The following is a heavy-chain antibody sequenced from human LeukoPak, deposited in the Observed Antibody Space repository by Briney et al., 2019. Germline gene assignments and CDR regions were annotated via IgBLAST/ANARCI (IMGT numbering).Heavy chain of an antibody. CDR2: ISGSGGST. D-gene: IGHD1-26*01. J-gene: IGHJ4*02. V-gene: IGHV3-23*01. CDR1: GFTFSSYA. Sequence: TGGSLRLSCAASGFTFSSYAMSWVCQAPGKGLEWVSAISGSGGSTYYADSVKGRFTISRDNSKNSLYLQMNSLRAEDTAVYYCARASEWELRTDYWGQGTLVTVSS. CDR3: ARASEWELRTDY.